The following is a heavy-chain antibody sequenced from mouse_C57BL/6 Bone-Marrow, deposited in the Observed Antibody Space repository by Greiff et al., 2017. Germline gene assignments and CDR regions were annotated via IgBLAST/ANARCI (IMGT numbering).Heavy chain of an antibody. CDR1: GFTFSSYA. CDR2: ISSGGDYI. CDR3: TIVLYYYGSSSSWFAY. D-gene: IGHD1-1*01. Sequence: EVQRVESGEGLVKPGGSLKLSCAASGFTFSSYAMSWVRQTPEKRLEWVAYISSGGDYIYYADTVKGRFTISRDNARNTLYLQMSSLKSEDTAMYYCTIVLYYYGSSSSWFAYWGQGTLVTVSA. J-gene: IGHJ3*01. V-gene: IGHV5-9-1*02.